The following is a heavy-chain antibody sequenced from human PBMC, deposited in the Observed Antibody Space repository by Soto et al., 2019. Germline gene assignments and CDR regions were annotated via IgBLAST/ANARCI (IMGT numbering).Heavy chain of an antibody. V-gene: IGHV1-18*01. CDR3: ARVPPNPDLVVVVAAHGAYYFDS. D-gene: IGHD2-15*01. CDR1: GYTFTSFG. Sequence: ASVKVSCKASGYTFTSFGISWVRQAPGQGPEWMGWISGYNGNTNYAQRLQGRVTMTTDTSTSTAYMELRSLRSDDTAVYYCARVPPNPDLVVVVAAHGAYYFDSWGQGSLVTVSS. J-gene: IGHJ4*02. CDR2: ISGYNGNT.